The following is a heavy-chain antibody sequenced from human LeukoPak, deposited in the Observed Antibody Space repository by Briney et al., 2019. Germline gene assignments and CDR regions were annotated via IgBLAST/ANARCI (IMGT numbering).Heavy chain of an antibody. Sequence: ASVKVSCKASGYTFTGYYMHWVRQAPGQGLEWMGWINPHTGGTNYAQEFQGRVTMTRDTSISTAYMELSGLTSDDTAVYYCARPYCSGGSCHDYFDYWGQGTLVTVSS. CDR3: ARPYCSGGSCHDYFDY. D-gene: IGHD2-15*01. J-gene: IGHJ4*02. CDR2: INPHTGGT. CDR1: GYTFTGYY. V-gene: IGHV1-2*02.